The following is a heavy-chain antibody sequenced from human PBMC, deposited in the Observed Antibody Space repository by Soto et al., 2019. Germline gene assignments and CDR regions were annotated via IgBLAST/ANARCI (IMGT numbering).Heavy chain of an antibody. CDR1: GFTFSSYA. D-gene: IGHD1-1*01. Sequence: EVQLLESGGGLVQPGGSLRLSCAASGFTFSSYAMSWVRQAPGKGLEWVSAISGSGGSTYYADSVKGRFTISRDNSKNTLYLQMNSLRAEDTAVYYCARGPHGSNWANIDYWGQGTLVTVSS. J-gene: IGHJ4*02. CDR2: ISGSGGST. V-gene: IGHV3-23*01. CDR3: ARGPHGSNWANIDY.